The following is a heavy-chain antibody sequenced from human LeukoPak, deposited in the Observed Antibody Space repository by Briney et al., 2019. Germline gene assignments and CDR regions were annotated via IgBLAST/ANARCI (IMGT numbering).Heavy chain of an antibody. V-gene: IGHV1-18*01. CDR2: ISAYNGNT. J-gene: IGHJ6*02. Sequence: ASAKVSCKASGYTFTSYGISWVRQAPGQGLEWMGWISAYNGNTNYAQKLQGRVTMTTDTSTSTAYMELRSLRSDDTAVYYCARDIVVVPAAILDYYYYGMDVWGQGTTVTVSS. D-gene: IGHD2-2*02. CDR3: ARDIVVVPAAILDYYYYGMDV. CDR1: GYTFTSYG.